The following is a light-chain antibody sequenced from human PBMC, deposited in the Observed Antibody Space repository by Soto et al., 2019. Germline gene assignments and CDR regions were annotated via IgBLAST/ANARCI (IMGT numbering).Light chain of an antibody. V-gene: IGKV3-20*01. CDR1: QSVSSSY. Sequence: IVLTQSPHTLSLSPGERATLSCRASQSVSSSYLAWYQQKPGQAPRLLIYSASNRATGIPDRFSGSGSGTDFTLTISRLEPEDFAVYYCQQYGTSPPYTFGQGTKLEIK. CDR3: QQYGTSPPYT. J-gene: IGKJ2*01. CDR2: SAS.